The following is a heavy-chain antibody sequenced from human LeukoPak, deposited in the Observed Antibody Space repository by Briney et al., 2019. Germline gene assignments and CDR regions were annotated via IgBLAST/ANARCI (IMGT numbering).Heavy chain of an antibody. J-gene: IGHJ4*02. CDR1: GFTFDTDA. CDR2: ISYDGSYH. V-gene: IGHV3-30*04. CDR3: ARLRYYNDFWGHYHESEY. D-gene: IGHD3-16*02. Sequence: GGSLRLSCAASGFTFDTDALHWVRQAPGKGLEWVAVISYDGSYHNYVASVKGRFTISRDNSKNTVYLQMHSLRPEDTAFYYCARLRYYNDFWGHYHESEYWGQGTLVTVSS.